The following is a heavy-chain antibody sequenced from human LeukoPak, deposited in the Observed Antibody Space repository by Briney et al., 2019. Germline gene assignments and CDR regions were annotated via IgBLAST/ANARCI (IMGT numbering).Heavy chain of an antibody. CDR1: GGSISSSSYY. CDR2: FYYSGST. CDR3: ARQGIVEWGLVISFDY. J-gene: IGHJ4*02. Sequence: SETLSLICTVSGGSISSSSYYWGWIRKPPGKGLEMIGSFYYSGSTYYNPSLQSRVTISVDKSTNQFSLKLSSVPAADTAVYYCARQGIVEWGLVISFDYWGQRTPVTVSS. V-gene: IGHV4-39*01. D-gene: IGHD3/OR15-3a*01.